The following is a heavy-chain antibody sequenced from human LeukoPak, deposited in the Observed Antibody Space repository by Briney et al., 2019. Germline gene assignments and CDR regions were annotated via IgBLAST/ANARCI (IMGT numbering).Heavy chain of an antibody. CDR3: ARDGGYSTAYYYYFMDV. CDR2: ISAYNGNT. D-gene: IGHD5-18*01. CDR1: GYTFTSYG. Sequence: ASVKVSCKASGYTFTSYGVSWVRQAPGQGLEWMGWISAYNGNTNYAQKLQGRVTMTTDTSTSTAYMELRSLRSDDTAAYYCARDGGYSTAYYYYFMDVWGKGTTVTVSS. V-gene: IGHV1-18*01. J-gene: IGHJ6*03.